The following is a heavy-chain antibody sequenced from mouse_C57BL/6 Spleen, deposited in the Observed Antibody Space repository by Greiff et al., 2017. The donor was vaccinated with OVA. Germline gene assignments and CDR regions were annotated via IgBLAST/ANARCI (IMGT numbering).Heavy chain of an antibody. Sequence: VKLQQPGTELVKPGASVKLSCKASGYTFTSYWLHWVKQRPGQGLEWIGNINPSNGGTNYNEKFKSKATLTVEKSASTAYMQLSSLTSEDSAVYYCARSYYGSSYGFAYWGKGTLVTVSA. J-gene: IGHJ3*01. CDR3: ARSYYGSSYGFAY. CDR1: GYTFTSYW. CDR2: INPSNGGT. V-gene: IGHV1-53*01. D-gene: IGHD1-1*01.